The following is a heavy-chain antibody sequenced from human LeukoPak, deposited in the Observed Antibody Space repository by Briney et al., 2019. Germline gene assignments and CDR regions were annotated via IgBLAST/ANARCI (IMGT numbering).Heavy chain of an antibody. Sequence: PSETLSLTCTVSGGSVGIGTYYWGWIRQPPGKGLEWIGSIYYSGRTYYNPSLKSRVTISVDTSKNQFSLKLSSVTAADTAVYYCARYGPPRLRGVRGAFDIWGQGTMVTVSS. CDR3: ARYGPPRLRGVRGAFDI. CDR2: IYYSGRT. V-gene: IGHV4-39*07. J-gene: IGHJ3*02. CDR1: GGSVGIGTYY. D-gene: IGHD4-17*01.